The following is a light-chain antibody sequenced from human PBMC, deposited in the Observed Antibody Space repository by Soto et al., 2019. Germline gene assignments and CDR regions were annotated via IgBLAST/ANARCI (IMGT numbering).Light chain of an antibody. V-gene: IGKV1-5*03. CDR2: KAS. J-gene: IGKJ1*01. CDR1: QSISSW. CDR3: QQYNSYPWT. Sequence: DIQMTQSPSTLSASVGDRVTITCRASQSISSWLAWYQQKPGKAPKLLIYKASSLESGDPSRFSGSGSGTEFTLAIRSLQSDDFATYYCQQYNSYPWTFGQGTKVEIK.